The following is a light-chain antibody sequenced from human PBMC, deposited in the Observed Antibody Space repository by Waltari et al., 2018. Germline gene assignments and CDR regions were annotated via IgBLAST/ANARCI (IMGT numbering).Light chain of an antibody. J-gene: IGLJ2*01. CDR3: SSYTTSSTLV. CDR2: DLN. CDR1: SSDVGGYNS. Sequence: QSALTQPASVSGSPGQSITISCTGTSSDVGGYNSVSWYQQHPGRAPHLMISDLNSRPSGVSTRFSGSKAGNTASLTISGLQTEDEADYSCSSYTTSSTLVFGGGTQLTVL. V-gene: IGLV2-14*03.